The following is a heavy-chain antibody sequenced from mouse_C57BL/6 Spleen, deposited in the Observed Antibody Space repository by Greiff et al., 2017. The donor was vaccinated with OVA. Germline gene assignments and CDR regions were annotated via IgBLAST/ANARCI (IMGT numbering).Heavy chain of an antibody. J-gene: IGHJ4*01. CDR1: GFTFSDYY. Sequence: EVQLVESGGGLVQPGGSLKLSCAASGFTFSDYYMYWVRQTPEKRLEWVAYISNGGGSTYYPATVKGRFTSSIDNAKNTRYLQMSRLKSEDTAMYYCARAYGAMDYWGQGTSVTVSS. CDR3: ARAYGAMDY. D-gene: IGHD1-1*02. CDR2: ISNGGGST. V-gene: IGHV5-12*01.